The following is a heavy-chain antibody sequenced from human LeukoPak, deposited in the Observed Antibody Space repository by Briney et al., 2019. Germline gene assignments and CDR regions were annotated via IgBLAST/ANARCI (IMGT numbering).Heavy chain of an antibody. Sequence: PSETLSLTCTVSGGSISSNYWSWIRQPAGKGLEWIGCIYTSGSTNYNPSLKSRVTMSVDTSKHQFSLKLSSVTAADTAVYYCARDGEDIAVAGTDWFDPWGQGTLVTVSS. J-gene: IGHJ5*02. CDR3: ARDGEDIAVAGTDWFDP. V-gene: IGHV4-4*07. CDR1: GGSISSNY. D-gene: IGHD6-19*01. CDR2: IYTSGST.